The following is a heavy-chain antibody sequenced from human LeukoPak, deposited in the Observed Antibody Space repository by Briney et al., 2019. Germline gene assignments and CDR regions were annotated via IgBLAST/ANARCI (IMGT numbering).Heavy chain of an antibody. J-gene: IGHJ6*02. CDR2: IYYSGTT. V-gene: IGHV4-59*01. CDR1: GGSISSYY. CDR3: ARRGNMTPAWFYGMDV. D-gene: IGHD3-22*01. Sequence: SETLSLTCTVSGGSISSYYWSRIRQPPGKGLEWIGYIYYSGTTDYNPSLKSRVTISVDTSKNQFSLRLSSVTAADTAVYYCARRGNMTPAWFYGMDVWGQGTTVTVSS.